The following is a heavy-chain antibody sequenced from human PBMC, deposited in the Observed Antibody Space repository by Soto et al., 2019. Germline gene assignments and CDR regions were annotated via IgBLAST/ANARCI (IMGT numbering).Heavy chain of an antibody. V-gene: IGHV1-58*02. CDR3: AAAVKYFDWLPDYYYYGMDV. CDR2: IVVGSGNT. Sequence: QMQLVQSGPEVKKPGTSVKVSCKASGFTFTSSAMQWVRQARGQRLEWIGWIVVGSGNTNYAQKFQERVTITRDMSTSTAYMELSSLRSEDTAVYYCAAAVKYFDWLPDYYYYGMDVWGQGTTVTVSS. CDR1: GFTFTSSA. D-gene: IGHD3-9*01. J-gene: IGHJ6*02.